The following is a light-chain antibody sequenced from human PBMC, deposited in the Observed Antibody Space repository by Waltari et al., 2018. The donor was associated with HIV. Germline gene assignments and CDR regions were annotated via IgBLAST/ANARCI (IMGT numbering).Light chain of an antibody. J-gene: IGKJ2*01. Sequence: AIRMTQSPSSFSASTGDRVTITCRASQGIGDYLAWYQQKPGKAPELLMYAASALQNGVPSRFSGSGSGTEFTFNISCLQSEDFATYYCQQYYIFPYTFAQGTILDI. CDR2: AAS. V-gene: IGKV1-8*01. CDR3: QQYYIFPYT. CDR1: QGIGDY.